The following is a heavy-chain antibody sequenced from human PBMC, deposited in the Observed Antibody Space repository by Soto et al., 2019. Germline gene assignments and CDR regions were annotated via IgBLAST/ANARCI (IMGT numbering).Heavy chain of an antibody. CDR2: INAGNGNT. D-gene: IGHD6-13*01. J-gene: IGHJ4*02. V-gene: IGHV1-3*01. CDR1: GYTFTSYA. CDR3: ARDRPEKIAAAGPFDY. Sequence: ASVKVSCKASGYTFTSYAMHWVRQAPGQRLEWMGWINAGNGNTKYSQKFQGRVTITRDTSASTAYMELSSLRSEDTAVYYCARDRPEKIAAAGPFDYWGQGTLVTVSS.